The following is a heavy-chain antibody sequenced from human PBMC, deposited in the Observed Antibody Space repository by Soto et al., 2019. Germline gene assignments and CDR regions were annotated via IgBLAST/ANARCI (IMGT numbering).Heavy chain of an antibody. Sequence: PSETLSLTCTVSGGSISSGDYYWSWIRQPPGKGLEWIGYIYYSGSTYYNPSLKSRVTISVDTSKSQFSLKLSSVTAADTAVYYYARWFGFLELSGYDYWGQGTLVTVSS. CDR2: IYYSGST. D-gene: IGHD3-3*01. V-gene: IGHV4-30-4*01. CDR3: ARWFGFLELSGYDY. J-gene: IGHJ4*02. CDR1: GGSISSGDYY.